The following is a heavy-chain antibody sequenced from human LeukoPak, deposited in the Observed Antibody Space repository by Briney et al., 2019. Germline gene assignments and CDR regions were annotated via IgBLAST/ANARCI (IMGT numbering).Heavy chain of an antibody. V-gene: IGHV4-34*01. D-gene: IGHD5-18*01. CDR2: INHSGST. J-gene: IGHJ4*02. CDR3: ASSGYSYGY. CDR1: GGSFSGYY. Sequence: SQTLSLTCAVYGGSFSGYYWSWIRQPPGKGLEWIGEINHSGSTNYNPSLKSRVTISVDTSKNQFSLKLSSVTAADTAVYYCASSGYSYGYWGQGTLVTVSS.